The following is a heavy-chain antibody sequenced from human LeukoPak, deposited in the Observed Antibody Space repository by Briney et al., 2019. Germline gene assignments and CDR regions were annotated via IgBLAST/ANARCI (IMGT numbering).Heavy chain of an antibody. CDR3: ARGGQGYDLNWFDP. D-gene: IGHD3-3*01. CDR2: ISYDGSNK. J-gene: IGHJ5*02. Sequence: GGSLRLSCAASGFTFSSYTIHWVRQAPGKGLEGVIIISYDGSNKYYADSVKGRFTISRDNSKNTLYLQMNSLRAEDTAVYYCARGGQGYDLNWFDPWGQGTLVTVSS. V-gene: IGHV3-30-3*01. CDR1: GFTFSSYT.